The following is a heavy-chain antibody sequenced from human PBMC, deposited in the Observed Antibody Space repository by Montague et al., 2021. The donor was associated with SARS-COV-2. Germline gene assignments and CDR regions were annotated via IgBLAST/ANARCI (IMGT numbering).Heavy chain of an antibody. CDR1: GGSISSYY. D-gene: IGHD3-22*01. Sequence: SETLSLTCTVSGGSISSYYWSWIRQPPGKGLEWIGYFYYIGSTNYNPSPKSRVTMSLDTAKNQFSLKLTSVTAADTAVYYCARHDSVAEYVSSGYHYDYGMDVWGQGTTVTVSS. CDR3: ARHDSVAEYVSSGYHYDYGMDV. J-gene: IGHJ6*02. V-gene: IGHV4-59*08. CDR2: FYYIGST.